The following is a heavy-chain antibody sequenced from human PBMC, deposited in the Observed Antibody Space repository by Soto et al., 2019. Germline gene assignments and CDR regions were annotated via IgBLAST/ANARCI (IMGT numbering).Heavy chain of an antibody. V-gene: IGHV1-8*01. D-gene: IGHD3-3*01. J-gene: IGHJ3*02. CDR2: MNPNSGNT. CDR3: ASPARNYDFWSGYSFDI. Sequence: ASVKVSCKASGYTFTSYDINWVRQATGQGLEWMGWMNPNSGNTGYAQKIQGRVTMTRNTSISTAYMELSSLRSEDTAVYYCASPARNYDFWSGYSFDIWGQGTMVTV. CDR1: GYTFTSYD.